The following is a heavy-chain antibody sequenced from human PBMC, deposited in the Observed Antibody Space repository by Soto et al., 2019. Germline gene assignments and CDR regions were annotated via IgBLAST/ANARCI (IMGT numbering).Heavy chain of an antibody. CDR3: ARDPTTVTKGAFDI. CDR1: GDSISSGAYY. V-gene: IGHV4-31*03. CDR2: ISYSGST. J-gene: IGHJ3*02. Sequence: QVQLQVSGPGLVKPSQTLSLTCSVSGDSISSGAYYWSWIRQHPGEGLEWVGYISYSGSTYYNPSLTSRVSISGDTSKNHLSLRLTSVTAADTAVYYCARDPTTVTKGAFDIWGQGTMVTVSS. D-gene: IGHD4-17*01.